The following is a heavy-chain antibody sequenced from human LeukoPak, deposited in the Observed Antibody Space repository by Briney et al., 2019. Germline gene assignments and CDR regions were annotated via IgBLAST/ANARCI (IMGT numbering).Heavy chain of an antibody. J-gene: IGHJ6*02. Sequence: GGSLRLSCAASGFTFSSYAMSWVRQAPGKGLEWVSAISGSGGSTYYADSVKGRFTISRDNSKNTLYLQMNSLRAEDTAVYYCATVVTATLYYYYGMDVWGQGTTVTVSS. V-gene: IGHV3-23*01. CDR3: ATVVTATLYYYYGMDV. D-gene: IGHD2-21*02. CDR2: ISGSGGST. CDR1: GFTFSSYA.